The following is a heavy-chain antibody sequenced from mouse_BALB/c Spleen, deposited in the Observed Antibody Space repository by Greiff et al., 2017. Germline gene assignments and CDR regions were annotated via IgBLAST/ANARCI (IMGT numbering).Heavy chain of an antibody. D-gene: IGHD4-1*01. J-gene: IGHJ1*01. CDR1: GYAFTNYL. CDR3: ARGNWDGWYFDV. V-gene: IGHV1-54*01. Sequence: QVQLQQSGAELVRPGTSVKVSCKASGYAFTNYLIEWVKQRPGQGLEWIGVINPGSGGTNYNEKFKGKATLTADKSSSTAYMQLSSLTSDDSAVYFCARGNWDGWYFDVWGAGTTVTVSS. CDR2: INPGSGGT.